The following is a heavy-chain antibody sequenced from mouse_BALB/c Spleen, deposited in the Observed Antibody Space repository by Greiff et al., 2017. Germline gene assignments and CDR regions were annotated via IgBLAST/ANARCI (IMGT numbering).Heavy chain of an antibody. V-gene: IGHV7-3*02. CDR1: GFTFTDYY. J-gene: IGHJ1*01. CDR2: IRNKANGYTT. CDR3: ARRDGNYGYFDV. Sequence: EVQGVESGGGLVQPGGSLRLSCATSGFTFTDYYMSWVRQPPGKALEWLGFIRNKANGYTTEYSASVKGRFTISRDNSQSILYLQMNTLRAEDSATYYCARRDGNYGYFDVWGAGTTVTVSS. D-gene: IGHD2-1*01.